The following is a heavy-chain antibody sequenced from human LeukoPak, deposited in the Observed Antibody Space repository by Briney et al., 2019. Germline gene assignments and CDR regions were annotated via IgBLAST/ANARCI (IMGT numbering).Heavy chain of an antibody. CDR3: ARDQSGSSKGHYYMDV. V-gene: IGHV3-30*01. D-gene: IGHD1-26*01. CDR2: ISYDGSNK. CDR1: GFTFSSYA. J-gene: IGHJ6*03. Sequence: GRSLRLSCAASGFTFSSYAMHWVRQAPGKGLEWVAVISYDGSNKYYADSVKGRFTISRDNSKNTLYLQMNSLRAEDTAVYYCARDQSGSSKGHYYMDVWGKGTTVTVSS.